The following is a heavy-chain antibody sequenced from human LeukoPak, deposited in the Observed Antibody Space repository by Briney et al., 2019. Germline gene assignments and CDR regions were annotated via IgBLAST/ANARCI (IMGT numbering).Heavy chain of an antibody. CDR3: AAATDRSGYLLTR. V-gene: IGHV1-58*01. J-gene: IGHJ4*02. CDR1: GFTFTSSA. D-gene: IGHD3-22*01. Sequence: TSVKVSCKASGFTFTSSAVQWVRQARGQRLEWIGWIVVGSGNTNYAQKFQERVTITRDMSTSTAYMGLSSLRSEDTAVYYCAAATDRSGYLLTRWGQGTLVTVSS. CDR2: IVVGSGNT.